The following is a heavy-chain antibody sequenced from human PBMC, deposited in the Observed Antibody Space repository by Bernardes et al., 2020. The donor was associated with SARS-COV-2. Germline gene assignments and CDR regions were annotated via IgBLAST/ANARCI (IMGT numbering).Heavy chain of an antibody. CDR1: GDSISRIDYY. CDR3: ARLKYNDSPRWYFDL. D-gene: IGHD1-20*01. CDR2: MYYTGTT. Sequence: SETLSLTRTVSGDSISRIDYYWGWIRQPPGNGLEWIGSMYYTGTTDYNPSLKSRVIMSVDMSKNQISLQLGSVTAADTAVYYCARLKYNDSPRWYFDLWGRGTLVTVSS. J-gene: IGHJ2*01. V-gene: IGHV4-39*01.